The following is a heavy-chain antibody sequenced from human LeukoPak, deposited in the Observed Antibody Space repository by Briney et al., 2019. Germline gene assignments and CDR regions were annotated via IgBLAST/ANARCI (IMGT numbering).Heavy chain of an antibody. V-gene: IGHV3-30-3*01. D-gene: IGHD3-10*01. CDR2: ISYDGSNK. J-gene: IGHJ3*02. CDR3: ARGRFGELYDAFDI. CDR1: GFTFSSYA. Sequence: GRSLRLSCAASGFTFSSYAMHWVRQAPGKGPEWVAVISYDGSNKYYADSVKGRFTISRDNSKNTLYLQMNSLRAEDTAVYYCARGRFGELYDAFDIWGQGTMVTVSS.